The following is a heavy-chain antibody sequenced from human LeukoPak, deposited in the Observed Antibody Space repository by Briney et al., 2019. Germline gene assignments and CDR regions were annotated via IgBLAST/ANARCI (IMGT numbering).Heavy chain of an antibody. J-gene: IGHJ3*02. V-gene: IGHV3-7*01. CDR2: IKQDGSEK. CDR3: ARDLAGPPQEAFDI. Sequence: GGSLRLSCAASGFTFSSYWMSWVRQAPGKGLEWVANIKQDGSEKYYVDSVKGRFTISRDNAKNSLYLQMNSLRAEDTAVYYCARDLAGPPQEAFDIWGQGTMVSVSS. CDR1: GFTFSSYW.